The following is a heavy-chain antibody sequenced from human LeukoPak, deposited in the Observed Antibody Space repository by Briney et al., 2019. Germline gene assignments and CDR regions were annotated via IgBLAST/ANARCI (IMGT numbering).Heavy chain of an antibody. CDR3: ARPRDTMVRRVTGGDAFDI. V-gene: IGHV3-48*01. CDR1: GFTFSSYS. D-gene: IGHD3-10*01. Sequence: GGSLRLSCAASGFTFSSYSMNWVRQAPGKGLEWVSYISSSSSTIYYADSVKGRFTISRDNAKNSLYLQMNSLRAEDTAVYYCARPRDTMVRRVTGGDAFDIWGQGTMVTVSS. J-gene: IGHJ3*02. CDR2: ISSSSSTI.